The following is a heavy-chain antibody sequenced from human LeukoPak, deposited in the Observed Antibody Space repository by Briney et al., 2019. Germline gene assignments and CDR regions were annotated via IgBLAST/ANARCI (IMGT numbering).Heavy chain of an antibody. Sequence: ASVKVSCKASGYTFTSYAMHWVRQAPGQRLEWMGWINAGNGNTKYSQKFQGRVTITRDTSASTAYMELSSLRSEGTAVYYCARTPSYGDYVLTTDKNAFDIWGQGTMVTVSS. CDR2: INAGNGNT. CDR1: GYTFTSYA. J-gene: IGHJ3*02. CDR3: ARTPSYGDYVLTTDKNAFDI. V-gene: IGHV1-3*01. D-gene: IGHD4-17*01.